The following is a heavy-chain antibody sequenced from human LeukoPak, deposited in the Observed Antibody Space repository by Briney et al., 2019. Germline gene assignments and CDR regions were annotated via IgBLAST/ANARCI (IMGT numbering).Heavy chain of an antibody. Sequence: GGSLRLSCAASGFTFSSNWMTWVRQAPGKGLEWVANINEDGSEKYYVDSVKGRFTISRDNAKNSLYLQMNSLRAEDTAVYYCARDEYNWNVDAFDIWGQGTVVSVSS. J-gene: IGHJ3*02. V-gene: IGHV3-7*01. CDR2: INEDGSEK. CDR1: GFTFSSNW. CDR3: ARDEYNWNVDAFDI. D-gene: IGHD1-20*01.